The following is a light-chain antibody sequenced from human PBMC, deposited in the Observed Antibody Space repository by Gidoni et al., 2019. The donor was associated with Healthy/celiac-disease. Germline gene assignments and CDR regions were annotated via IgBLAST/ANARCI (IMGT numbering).Light chain of an antibody. CDR3: QQRSNWPF. Sequence: TLSLSPGERATLPCRASQSVSSYLAWYQQKPGQAPRLLIYDASNRATGIPARFSGSGSGTDFTLTISSLEPEDFAVYYCQQRSNWPFFGPGTKVDIK. CDR2: DAS. V-gene: IGKV3-11*01. CDR1: QSVSSY. J-gene: IGKJ3*01.